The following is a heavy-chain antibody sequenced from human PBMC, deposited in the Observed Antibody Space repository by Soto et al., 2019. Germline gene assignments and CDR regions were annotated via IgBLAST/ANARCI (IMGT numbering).Heavy chain of an antibody. D-gene: IGHD5-18*01. CDR2: IIPVFGSP. CDR3: TRVLGYTFEPGKTRYCAMDV. CDR1: GGTFSKDA. J-gene: IGHJ6*02. V-gene: IGHV1-69*01. Sequence: QVQLVQSGAEVKKPGSSVTVSCKTSGGTFSKDAINWVRQAPGQGLEWMGLIIPVFGSPIYAQKLQGRIRNTAGESKSTAFMDLSSLSSEDTAVYYCTRVLGYTFEPGKTRYCAMDVWGQGTTVSVSS.